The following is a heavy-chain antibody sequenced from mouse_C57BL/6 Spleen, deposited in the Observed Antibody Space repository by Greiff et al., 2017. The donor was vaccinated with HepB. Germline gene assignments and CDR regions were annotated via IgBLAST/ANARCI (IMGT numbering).Heavy chain of an antibody. CDR1: GYTFTSYG. CDR2: IYPRSGNT. D-gene: IGHD1-1*01. J-gene: IGHJ2*01. CDR3: ASEGLDYGSSIDS. Sequence: QVQLQQSGAELARPGASVKLSCKASGYTFTSYGISWVKQRTGQGLEWIGEIYPRSGNTYYNEKFKGKATLTADKSSSTAYMELRSLTSEDSAVYFCASEGLDYGSSIDSWGQGTTLTVSS. V-gene: IGHV1-81*01.